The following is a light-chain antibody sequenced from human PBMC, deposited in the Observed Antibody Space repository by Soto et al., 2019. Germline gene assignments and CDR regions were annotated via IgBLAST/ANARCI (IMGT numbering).Light chain of an antibody. CDR2: DDS. Sequence: SYELTQPPSVSVAPGQRARLTCGGNTIGNKSVHWYQQKPRQAPVLVVYDDSDRPSGIPERFSGSNSGNTGTLTISRVEAGDEADHYCQVWDSSRDHYVFGTGTKLTVL. J-gene: IGLJ1*01. V-gene: IGLV3-21*02. CDR3: QVWDSSRDHYV. CDR1: TIGNKS.